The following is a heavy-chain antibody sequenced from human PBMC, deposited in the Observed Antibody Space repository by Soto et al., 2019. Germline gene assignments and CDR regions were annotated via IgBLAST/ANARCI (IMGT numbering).Heavy chain of an antibody. J-gene: IGHJ4*02. Sequence: PGGSLRLSCGASGFTFSSYSMNWVRQAPGKGLEWVSYISSSSSTIYYADSVKGRFTISRDNAKNSLYLQMNSLRDEDTAVYYCARSRKYYYDSSGYYGAPDYWGQGTLVTVSS. D-gene: IGHD3-22*01. CDR2: ISSSSSTI. CDR1: GFTFSSYS. CDR3: ARSRKYYYDSSGYYGAPDY. V-gene: IGHV3-48*02.